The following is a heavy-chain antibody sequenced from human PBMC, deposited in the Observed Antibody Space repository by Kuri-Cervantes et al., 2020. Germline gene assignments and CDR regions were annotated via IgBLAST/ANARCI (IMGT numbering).Heavy chain of an antibody. Sequence: GESLKISCAASRFTFSNYGMHWVRQAPGKGLEWVSYISSSSSTIYYADSVKGRFTISRDNAKNSLYLQMNSLRAEDTAVYYCARDPGTTVVIRDAFDIWGQGTMVTVSS. D-gene: IGHD4-23*01. CDR2: ISSSSSTI. V-gene: IGHV3-48*01. CDR1: RFTFSNYG. J-gene: IGHJ3*02. CDR3: ARDPGTTVVIRDAFDI.